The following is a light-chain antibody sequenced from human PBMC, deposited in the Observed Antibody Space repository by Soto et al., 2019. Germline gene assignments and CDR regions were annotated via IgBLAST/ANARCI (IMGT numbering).Light chain of an antibody. CDR2: GAS. CDR1: QSVRSNY. CDR3: HQYGYGADT. Sequence: VVLTQSPGALSLSPGEIATLSCRASQSVRSNYLAWYQQQPGQAPRLLIFGASTRPTGIPDRFSGSGSGTDFTLTISRLEPEDSAVYICHQYGYGADTFGQGTRLEIK. J-gene: IGKJ2*01. V-gene: IGKV3-20*01.